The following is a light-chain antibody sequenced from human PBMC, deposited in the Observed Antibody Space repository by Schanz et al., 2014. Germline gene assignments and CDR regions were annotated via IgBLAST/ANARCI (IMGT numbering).Light chain of an antibody. CDR2: EVS. J-gene: IGLJ2*01. CDR1: SSDVGGYNY. CDR3: SSHVGNNKLL. V-gene: IGLV2-8*01. Sequence: QSALTQPPSASGSPGQSVTFSCTGTSSDVGGYNYVSWYQQHPGKAPKLMIYEVSKRPSGVPDRFSGSKSGNTASLTISGLQAEDEADYYCSSHVGNNKLLFGGGTKLTVL.